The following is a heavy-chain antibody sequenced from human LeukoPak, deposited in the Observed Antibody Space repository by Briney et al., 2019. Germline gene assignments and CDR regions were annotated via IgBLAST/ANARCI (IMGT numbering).Heavy chain of an antibody. Sequence: SVKVSCKASGGTFSSYAISWVRQAPGQGLEWMGRIIPIFGTANYAQKFQGRVTITADTSTDTAYMELSSLRSEDTAVYYCATDISVVVVAAGKFDPWGQGTLVTVSS. D-gene: IGHD2-15*01. CDR2: IIPIFGTA. CDR1: GGTFSSYA. CDR3: ATDISVVVVAAGKFDP. V-gene: IGHV1-69*06. J-gene: IGHJ5*02.